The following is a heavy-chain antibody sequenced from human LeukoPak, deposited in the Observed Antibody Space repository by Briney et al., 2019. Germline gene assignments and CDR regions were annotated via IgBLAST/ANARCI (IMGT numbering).Heavy chain of an antibody. CDR2: IYYSGST. J-gene: IGHJ3*02. D-gene: IGHD6-13*01. CDR3: ARSPAEDDAFDI. Sequence: SETLSLTCTVSGGSISSHYWSWIRQPPGEGLEWIGYIYYSGSTNYNPSLKSRVTISVDTSKNQFSLKLSSVTAADTAVYYCARSPAEDDAFDIWGQGTMVTVSS. CDR1: GGSISSHY. V-gene: IGHV4-59*11.